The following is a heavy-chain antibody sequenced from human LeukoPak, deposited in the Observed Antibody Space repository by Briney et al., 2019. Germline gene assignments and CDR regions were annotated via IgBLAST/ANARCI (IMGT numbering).Heavy chain of an antibody. V-gene: IGHV4-59*08. D-gene: IGHD2-15*01. CDR3: ARGGYSEGYFDY. CDR2: IYYSGST. CDR1: GGSISGYY. J-gene: IGHJ4*02. Sequence: SETLSLTCTVSGGSISGYYWSWIRQPPGKGLEWIGYIYYSGSTNYNPSLKSRVTISVDTSKNQFSLRLTSVTAADTAVYYCARGGYSEGYFDYWGQGTLVTVSS.